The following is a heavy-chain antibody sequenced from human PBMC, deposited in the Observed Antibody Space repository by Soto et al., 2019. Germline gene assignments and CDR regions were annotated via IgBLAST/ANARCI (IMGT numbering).Heavy chain of an antibody. Sequence: QVQLVQSGAEVKKPGSSVKVSCKASGGTFSSYTNSWVRQAPGQGLEWMGRIIPILGIANYAQKFQGRVTITADKSTSTAYMELSSLRSEDTAVYYCARDNYGDSFDYWGQGTLVTVSS. V-gene: IGHV1-69*08. D-gene: IGHD4-17*01. CDR2: IIPILGIA. J-gene: IGHJ4*02. CDR3: ARDNYGDSFDY. CDR1: GGTFSSYT.